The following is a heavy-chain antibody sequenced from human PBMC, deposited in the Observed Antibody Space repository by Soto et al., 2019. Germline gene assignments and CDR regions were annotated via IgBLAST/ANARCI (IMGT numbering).Heavy chain of an antibody. CDR3: AKAPTDSSGYSPNAFDY. CDR1: GFTFSSYA. V-gene: IGHV3-23*01. CDR2: ISGSGGST. Sequence: LRLSCAASGFTFSSYAMSWVRQAPGKGLEWVSAISGSGGSTYYADSVKGRFTISRDNSKNTLYLQMNSLRAEDTAVYYCAKAPTDSSGYSPNAFDYCGQAIMLTVS. J-gene: IGHJ4*02. D-gene: IGHD3-22*01.